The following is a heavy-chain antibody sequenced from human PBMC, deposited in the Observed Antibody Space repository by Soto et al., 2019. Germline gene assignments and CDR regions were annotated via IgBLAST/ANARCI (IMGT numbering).Heavy chain of an antibody. CDR2: ISPYNDYT. D-gene: IGHD3-16*01. V-gene: IGHV1-18*01. Sequence: ASVKVSCKASGYTFIRYGITWVRQAPGQGLEWVGWISPYNDYTEYAQKFHGRVTMTTDTSSRTVTMALRGLRSDDTAVYYCARGGYYDNFWKKFNHYVLDVWGQGTTVTVSS. J-gene: IGHJ6*02. CDR3: ARGGYYDNFWKKFNHYVLDV. CDR1: GYTFIRYG.